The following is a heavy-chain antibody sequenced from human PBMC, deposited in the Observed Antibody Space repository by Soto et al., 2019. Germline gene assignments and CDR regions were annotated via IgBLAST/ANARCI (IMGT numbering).Heavy chain of an antibody. J-gene: IGHJ4*02. CDR1: GGSVRRGNYY. D-gene: IGHD3-10*01. CDR3: ARADYATGSYHPDY. Sequence: QVQLQESGPGLVKPSQTLSLTCTVSGGSVRRGNYYWSWIRQFPGKGLEWIGYISNSGRTHYNPTLRSRITIFVDTSKIQLYLELRSVTAADTALYYCARADYATGSYHPDYWGQGTVVTVSS. CDR2: ISNSGRT. V-gene: IGHV4-31*03.